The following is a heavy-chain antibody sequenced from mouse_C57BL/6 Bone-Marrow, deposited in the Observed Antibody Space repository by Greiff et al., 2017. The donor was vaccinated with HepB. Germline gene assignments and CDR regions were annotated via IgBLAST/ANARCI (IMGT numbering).Heavy chain of an antibody. CDR3: ALARGFAY. J-gene: IGHJ3*01. CDR2: IDPEDGET. V-gene: IGHV14-2*01. CDR1: GFNIKVYY. Sequence: EVQLQESGAELVKPGASVKLSCTASGFNIKVYYMHWVKQRTEQGLEWIGRIDPEDGETKYAPKFQGKATITADTSSNTAYLQLGSLTSEDTAVYYCALARGFAYWGQGTLVTVSA.